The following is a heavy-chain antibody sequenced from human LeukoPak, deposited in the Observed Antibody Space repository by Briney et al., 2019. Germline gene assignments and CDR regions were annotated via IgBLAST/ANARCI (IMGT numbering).Heavy chain of an antibody. V-gene: IGHV3-30*18. CDR3: AKGPMVLWFGDQGSFDP. CDR2: ISYDGSNK. CDR1: GFTFSSYG. J-gene: IGHJ5*02. Sequence: GGPLRLSCAASGFTFSSYGMHWVRQAPGKGLEWVAVISYDGSNKYYADSVKGRFTISRDNSKNTLYLQMNSLRAEDTAVYYCAKGPMVLWFGDQGSFDPWGQGTLVTVSS. D-gene: IGHD3-10*01.